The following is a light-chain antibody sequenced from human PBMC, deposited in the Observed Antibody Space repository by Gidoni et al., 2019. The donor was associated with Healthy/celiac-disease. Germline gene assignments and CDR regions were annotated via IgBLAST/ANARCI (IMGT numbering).Light chain of an antibody. J-gene: IGKJ4*01. CDR1: QSVSSSY. CDR2: GAS. CDR3: QQYGSSPLT. V-gene: IGKV3-20*01. Sequence: LLTQYPGTLSLSPGERATLSCRASQSVSSSYLAWYQQKPGQAPRLLIYGASSRATGIPDRFSGSGSGTDFTLTISRLEPEDFAVYYCQQYGSSPLTFGGGTKVEIK.